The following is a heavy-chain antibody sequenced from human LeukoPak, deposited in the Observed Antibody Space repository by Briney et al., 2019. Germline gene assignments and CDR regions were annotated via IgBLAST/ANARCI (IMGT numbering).Heavy chain of an antibody. V-gene: IGHV3-23*01. J-gene: IGHJ4*02. CDR2: ISGNGRST. CDR3: AKGWTGYTNTWYFD. D-gene: IGHD6-13*01. CDR1: GFTFSSYA. Sequence: GGSLRLSCAASGFTFSSYAMSWVRQAPGKGLEWVPTISGNGRSTYYGDSVKGRLTISRDNSKNTLSLQMNSLRAEDTAVYYCAKGWTGYTNTWYFDWGQGTLVTVSS.